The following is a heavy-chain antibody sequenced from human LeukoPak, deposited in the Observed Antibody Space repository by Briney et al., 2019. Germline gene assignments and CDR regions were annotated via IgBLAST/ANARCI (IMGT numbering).Heavy chain of an antibody. CDR1: GFTFSSYA. Sequence: GGSLRLSCAASGFTFSSYAMSWVRQAPGKGLEWVSAITATSSSTYDADSVQGRFAISRDNSKNTLFLQMNSLRPEDTAIYYCAKLFDSGTYNNFFHYWGQGTLVTVSS. J-gene: IGHJ4*02. V-gene: IGHV3-23*01. D-gene: IGHD3-10*01. CDR3: AKLFDSGTYNNFFHY. CDR2: ITATSSST.